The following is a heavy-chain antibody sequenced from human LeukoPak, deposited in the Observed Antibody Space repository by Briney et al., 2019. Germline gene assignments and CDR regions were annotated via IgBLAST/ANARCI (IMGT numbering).Heavy chain of an antibody. V-gene: IGHV4-59*01. CDR2: IYYSGST. Sequence: SETLSLTCTVSGGSISSYYWSWIRQPPGKRLEWIGYIYYSGSTNYNPSLKSRVTISVDASKSQFSLKLSSVTAADTAVYYCARPYSSSSGQTFDYWGQGTLVTVSS. J-gene: IGHJ4*02. D-gene: IGHD6-6*01. CDR1: GGSISSYY. CDR3: ARPYSSSSGQTFDY.